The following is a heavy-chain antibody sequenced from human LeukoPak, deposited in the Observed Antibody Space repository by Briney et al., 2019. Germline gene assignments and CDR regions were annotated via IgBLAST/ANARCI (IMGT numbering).Heavy chain of an antibody. Sequence: PGGSLRLSCAASGFTFNIYWMHWVRQAPGKGLEWVSSISSSSSYIYYADSVKGRFTISRDNAKNSLYLQMNSLRAEDTAVYYCARDPIDEWYFDLWGRGTLVTVSP. CDR1: GFTFNIYW. CDR3: ARDPIDEWYFDL. V-gene: IGHV3-21*01. J-gene: IGHJ2*01. CDR2: ISSSSSYI. D-gene: IGHD3-16*02.